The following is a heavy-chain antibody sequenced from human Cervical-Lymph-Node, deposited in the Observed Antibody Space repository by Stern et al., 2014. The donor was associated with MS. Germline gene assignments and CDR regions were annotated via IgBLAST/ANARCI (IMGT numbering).Heavy chain of an antibody. Sequence: VQLVESGGGVVQPGRSLRLSCAASGFIFSSYGMHWVRQAPGKGLEWVAVIWYDGSNKYYADSVKGRFTISRDNSKNTLYLQMNSLRAEDTAVYYCARDRFTMIGTMDVWGQGTTVTVSS. V-gene: IGHV3-33*01. D-gene: IGHD3-22*01. CDR1: GFIFSSYG. CDR3: ARDRFTMIGTMDV. CDR2: IWYDGSNK. J-gene: IGHJ6*02.